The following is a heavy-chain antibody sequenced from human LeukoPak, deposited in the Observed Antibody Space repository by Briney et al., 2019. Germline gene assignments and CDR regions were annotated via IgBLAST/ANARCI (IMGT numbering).Heavy chain of an antibody. D-gene: IGHD6-25*01. V-gene: IGHV3-23*01. CDR2: ISGRGGFT. Sequence: PGGALRLSCAASGFTFRDYGMTWVRQAPGKGLEWVSLISGRGGFTYYADSVKDRVTISRDNSLDTLYLQMNSLQAEDTAIYYCAKSSIPSGPYCRLYFDLWGRGTLVTVSS. J-gene: IGHJ2*01. CDR1: GFTFRDYG. CDR3: AKSSIPSGPYCRLYFDL.